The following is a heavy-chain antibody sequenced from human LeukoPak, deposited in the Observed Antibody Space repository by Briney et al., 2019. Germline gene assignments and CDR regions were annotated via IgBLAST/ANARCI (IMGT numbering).Heavy chain of an antibody. CDR3: ARDGSGWYDY. J-gene: IGHJ4*02. CDR1: GFSFSIYG. D-gene: IGHD6-19*01. V-gene: IGHV3-48*04. Sequence: GGSLRLSCAASGFSFSIYGIHWVRQAPGKGLEWVSYISSSGSTIYYADSVKGRFTISRDNAKNSLYLQMNSLRAEDTGVYYCARDGSGWYDYWGQGILVTVSS. CDR2: ISSSGSTI.